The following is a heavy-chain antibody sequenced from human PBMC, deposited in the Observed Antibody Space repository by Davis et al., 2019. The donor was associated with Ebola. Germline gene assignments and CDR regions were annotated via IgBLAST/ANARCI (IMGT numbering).Heavy chain of an antibody. V-gene: IGHV4-30-4*01. CDR3: AREIAAVNNHGMDV. D-gene: IGHD6-25*01. CDR2: IYYSGTT. Sequence: PSETLSLTCTVSGGSISSADDYWNWIRQPPGKGLEWIGYIYYSGTTYYNPSLKSRVTISIDTSKTQFSLKVNSVTAADTAVYYCAREIAAVNNHGMDVWGRGTAVSVSS. J-gene: IGHJ6*02. CDR1: GGSISSADDY.